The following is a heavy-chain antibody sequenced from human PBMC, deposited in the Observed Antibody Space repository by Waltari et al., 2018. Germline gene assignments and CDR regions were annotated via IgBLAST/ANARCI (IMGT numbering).Heavy chain of an antibody. D-gene: IGHD2-21*01. CDR2: INPNSGGT. CDR1: GYTFTGSY. Sequence: QVQLVQSGAEVKKPGASVKVSCKASGYTFTGSYMHWVRQAPGQGLEWMGRINPNSGGTNYAQKFQGRVTMTRDTSISTAYMELSRLRSDDTAVYYCARVSAYCGGDCYFPFDYWGQGTLVTVSS. CDR3: ARVSAYCGGDCYFPFDY. J-gene: IGHJ4*02. V-gene: IGHV1-2*06.